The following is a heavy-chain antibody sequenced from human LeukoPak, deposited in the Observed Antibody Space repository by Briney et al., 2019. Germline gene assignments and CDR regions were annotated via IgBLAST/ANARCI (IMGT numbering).Heavy chain of an antibody. CDR2: IYTSGST. CDR1: GGSISSYY. V-gene: IGHV4-4*07. CDR3: ARAHCSSTSCYDFDY. J-gene: IGHJ4*02. Sequence: PSETLSLACTVSGGSISSYYWSWIRQPAGKGLEWIGRIYTSGSTNYNPSLKSRVTMSVDTSKNQFSLKLSSVTAADTAVYYCARAHCSSTSCYDFDYWGQGTLVTVSS. D-gene: IGHD2-2*01.